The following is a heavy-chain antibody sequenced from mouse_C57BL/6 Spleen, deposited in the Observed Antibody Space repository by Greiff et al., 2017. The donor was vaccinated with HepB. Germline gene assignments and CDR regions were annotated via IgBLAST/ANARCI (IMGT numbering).Heavy chain of an antibody. J-gene: IGHJ2*01. Sequence: VQLQQSGPELVKPGASVKMSCKASGYTFTDYNMHWVKQSHGKSLEWIGYINPNNGGTSYNQKFKGKATLTVNKSSSTAYMELRSLTSEDSAVYYCARAGTGRYYFDYWGQGTTLTVSS. CDR3: ARAGTGRYYFDY. CDR1: GYTFTDYN. CDR2: INPNNGGT. D-gene: IGHD4-1*01. V-gene: IGHV1-22*01.